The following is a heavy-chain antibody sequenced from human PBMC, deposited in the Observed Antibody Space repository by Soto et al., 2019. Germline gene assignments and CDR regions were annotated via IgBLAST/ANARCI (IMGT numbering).Heavy chain of an antibody. V-gene: IGHV4-61*01. CDR3: ARSPYCSGGSCPRAAFDI. CDR1: GGSVSSGSYY. J-gene: IGHJ3*02. Sequence: SETLSLTCTVSGGSVSSGSYYWSWIRQRPGKGLEWIGYIYYSGSTNYNPSLKSRVTISVDTSKNQFSLKLSSVTAADTAVYYCARSPYCSGGSCPRAAFDIWGQGTMVTVSS. D-gene: IGHD2-15*01. CDR2: IYYSGST.